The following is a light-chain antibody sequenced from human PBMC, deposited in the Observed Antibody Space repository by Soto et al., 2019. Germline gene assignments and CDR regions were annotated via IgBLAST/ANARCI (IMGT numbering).Light chain of an antibody. Sequence: DIQLTQSPSSLSASVGDRVTITCRGSQGVSKYLNWYQQKPGRAPMLLIYATSNLQHGVPSRFSGNGSGPNFTLTIASLQPEDLGTYYCQQNYSSPWTFGQGTRVAIK. CDR2: ATS. V-gene: IGKV1-39*01. CDR1: QGVSKY. CDR3: QQNYSSPWT. J-gene: IGKJ1*01.